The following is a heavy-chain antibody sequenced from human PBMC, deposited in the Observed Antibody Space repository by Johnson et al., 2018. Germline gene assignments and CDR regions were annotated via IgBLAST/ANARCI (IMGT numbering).Heavy chain of an antibody. J-gene: IGHJ6*02. CDR1: GFTFSSYG. D-gene: IGHD3-22*01. V-gene: IGHV3-30*18. Sequence: QVQLVETGGGVVQPGRSLRLSCAASGFTFSSYGMHWVRQAPGKGLEWVAVISYDGSNKYYADSVKGRFTISRDNSKNTLYLQMNSLRAEDTAVYYGAKDRRAYYHLYYYYGMDVWGQGTTVTVSS. CDR2: ISYDGSNK. CDR3: AKDRRAYYHLYYYYGMDV.